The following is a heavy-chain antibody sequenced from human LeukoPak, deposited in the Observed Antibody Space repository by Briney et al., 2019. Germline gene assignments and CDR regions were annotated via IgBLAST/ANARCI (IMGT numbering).Heavy chain of an antibody. CDR3: ARANLGAFDV. CDR2: IWYDGSNK. V-gene: IGHV3-33*03. D-gene: IGHD7-27*01. CDR1: GFTFSSYG. Sequence: GGSLRLSCAASGFTFSSYGMHWVRQAPGKGLEWVAVIWYDGSNKYYADSVKGRFTISIDNARNTLLLQMNSLRGEDTAVYYCARANLGAFDVWGQGTMVTVSS. J-gene: IGHJ3*01.